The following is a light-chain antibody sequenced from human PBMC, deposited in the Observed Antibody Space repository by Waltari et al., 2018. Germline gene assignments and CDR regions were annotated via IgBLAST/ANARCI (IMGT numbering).Light chain of an antibody. CDR1: GSNLGAGYD. Sequence: QSVLTQPPSVSGAPGQRVSISCTGSGSNLGAGYDVHWYQQLPGKAPKLLIYGTSTRPPGVPDRFLGSQSGTSASLAITALQAEDEAEYYCQSYDTSLSVVFGGGTKLTVL. J-gene: IGLJ2*01. CDR3: QSYDTSLSVV. CDR2: GTS. V-gene: IGLV1-40*01.